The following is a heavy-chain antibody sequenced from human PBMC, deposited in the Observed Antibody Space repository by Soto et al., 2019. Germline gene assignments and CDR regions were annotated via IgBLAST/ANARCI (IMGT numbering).Heavy chain of an antibody. J-gene: IGHJ4*02. CDR3: SRGSIEYSASVDN. Sequence: EMQLLESGGGLDQPGGSLRLSCAASGFSFSSYAMVWVRQAPGKGLEWVSVISARGGSSYFADSLKGRFTISRDYFNNVLSLEMSSLMVDDTARYFCSRGSIEYSASVDNWGQGTLVLVSS. CDR1: GFSFSSYA. V-gene: IGHV3-23*01. CDR2: ISARGGSS. D-gene: IGHD5-12*01.